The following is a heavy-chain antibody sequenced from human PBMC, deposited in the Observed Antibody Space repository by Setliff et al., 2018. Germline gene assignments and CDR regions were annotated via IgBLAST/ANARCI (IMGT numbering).Heavy chain of an antibody. Sequence: ASVKVSCKASGYIFIYYAIHWVRQAPGQGLEWMGRINPNSGGTNYAQKFQGRVTMTRDTSISTAYMELSRLTSDDTAVYYCAKDGGEVYWGQGTLVTVSS. CDR3: AKDGGEVY. CDR2: INPNSGGT. V-gene: IGHV1-2*06. J-gene: IGHJ4*02. D-gene: IGHD2-21*01. CDR1: GYIFIYYA.